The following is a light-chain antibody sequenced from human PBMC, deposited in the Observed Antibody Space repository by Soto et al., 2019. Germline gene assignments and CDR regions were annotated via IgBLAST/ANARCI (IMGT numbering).Light chain of an antibody. J-gene: IGLJ1*01. CDR3: QSYDTGLLGLL. CDR1: SSDVGGYNY. V-gene: IGLV2-11*01. Sequence: QSALTQPRSVSGSPGQSVTISCTGTSSDVGGYNYVSWYQQHPGKAPKLMIYDVSKRPSGVPDRFSGSKSGNTASLTITGLQTEDEADYYCQSYDTGLLGLLFGTGTKLTVL. CDR2: DVS.